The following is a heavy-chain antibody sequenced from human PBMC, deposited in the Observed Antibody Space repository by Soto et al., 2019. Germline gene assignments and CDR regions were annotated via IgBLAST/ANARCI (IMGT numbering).Heavy chain of an antibody. D-gene: IGHD3-16*01. Sequence: QITLKESGPTLVKPTQTLTLTCTFSGFSLSTSGVGVGWIRQPPGKALEWLALIYWDDAKHYSPSLKSRLTITKDTSKNPVVLTRTNMEPVDKATYYCAHKGGGDRILDYWGQGTLVTVSS. J-gene: IGHJ4*02. V-gene: IGHV2-5*02. CDR1: GFSLSTSGVG. CDR2: IYWDDAK. CDR3: AHKGGGDRILDY.